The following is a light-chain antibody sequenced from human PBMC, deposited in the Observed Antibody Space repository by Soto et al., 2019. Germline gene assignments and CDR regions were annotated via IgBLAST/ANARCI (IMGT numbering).Light chain of an antibody. CDR1: SGDVGSYDR. Sequence: QSALTQPPSVSGSPGQSVTISCTGTSGDVGSYDRVSWYQQPPGTAPKLMIYEVNNRPSGVPDRFSGSKSGNTASLTISGLQAEDEADYYCSSYTSSSTFVFGTGTKVTVL. CDR3: SSYTSSSTFV. CDR2: EVN. J-gene: IGLJ1*01. V-gene: IGLV2-18*02.